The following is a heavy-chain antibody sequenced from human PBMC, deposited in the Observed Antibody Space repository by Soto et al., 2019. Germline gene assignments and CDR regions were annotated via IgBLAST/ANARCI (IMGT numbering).Heavy chain of an antibody. V-gene: IGHV3-30*18. J-gene: IGHJ6*02. Sequence: GGSLRLSCAASGFTFSSYGMHWVRQAPGKGLEWVAVISYDGSNKYSADSVKGRFTISRDNSKNTLYLQMNSLRAEDTAVYYCAKVYYYGSGSPTLTYYYYGMDVWGQGTTVTVSS. CDR1: GFTFSSYG. CDR3: AKVYYYGSGSPTLTYYYYGMDV. D-gene: IGHD3-10*01. CDR2: ISYDGSNK.